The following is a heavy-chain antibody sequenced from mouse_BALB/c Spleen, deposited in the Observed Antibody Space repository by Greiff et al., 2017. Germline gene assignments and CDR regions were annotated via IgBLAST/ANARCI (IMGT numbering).Heavy chain of an antibody. CDR1: GFAFSSYD. CDR2: ISSGGGST. Sequence: DVQLQESGGGLVKPGGSLKLSCAASGFAFSSYDMSWVRQTPEKRLEWVAYISSGGGSTYYPDTVKGRFTISRDNAKNTLYLQMSSLKSEDTAMYYCARGANGSSSAWFAYWGQGTLVTVSA. CDR3: ARGANGSSSAWFAY. V-gene: IGHV5-12-1*01. D-gene: IGHD1-1*01. J-gene: IGHJ3*01.